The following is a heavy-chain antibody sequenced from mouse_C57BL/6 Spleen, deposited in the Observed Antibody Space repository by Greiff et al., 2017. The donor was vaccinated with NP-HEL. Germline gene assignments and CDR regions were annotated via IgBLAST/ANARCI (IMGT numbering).Heavy chain of an antibody. J-gene: IGHJ3*01. Sequence: VQLQQPGAELVMPGASVKLSCKASGYTFTSYWMHWVKQRPGQGLEWIGEIDPSDSYTNYNQKFKGKSTLTVDKSSSTAYMQLSSLTSEDSAVYYCARWDYSWFAYWGQGTLVTVSA. CDR3: ARWDYSWFAY. D-gene: IGHD1-1*01. CDR1: GYTFTSYW. V-gene: IGHV1-69*01. CDR2: IDPSDSYT.